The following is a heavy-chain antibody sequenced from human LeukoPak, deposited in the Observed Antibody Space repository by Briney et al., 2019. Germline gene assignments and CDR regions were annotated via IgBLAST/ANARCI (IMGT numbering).Heavy chain of an antibody. Sequence: SETLSLTCVVNNGSFTEYFWCWIRQPPGKGLEWIGEVYHSGSTNYNPSLKSRLSISADMSKKQFSLKLNSVTAADTAVYYCAREKFLGRLTRVLDTWGQGTLVTVSS. V-gene: IGHV4-34*01. CDR3: AREKFLGRLTRVLDT. CDR1: NGSFTEYF. CDR2: VYHSGST. D-gene: IGHD3-3*01. J-gene: IGHJ5*02.